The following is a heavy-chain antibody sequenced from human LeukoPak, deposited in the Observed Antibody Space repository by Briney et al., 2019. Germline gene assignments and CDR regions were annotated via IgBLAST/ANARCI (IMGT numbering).Heavy chain of an antibody. V-gene: IGHV4-38-2*02. CDR2: IYHGGST. Sequence: SETLSLTCTVSGYSISSDYYWRWTRPPPGKGLEWIGIIYHGGSTYYNPSLKSRVTITEDTSQNQFSLKLTSVTAADTAVYYCARSWFSTGPADYWGQGTLVTVSS. D-gene: IGHD6-13*01. J-gene: IGHJ4*02. CDR1: GYSISSDYY. CDR3: ARSWFSTGPADY.